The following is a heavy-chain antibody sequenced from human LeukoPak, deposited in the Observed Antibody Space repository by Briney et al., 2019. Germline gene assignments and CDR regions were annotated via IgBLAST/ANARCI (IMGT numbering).Heavy chain of an antibody. D-gene: IGHD3-22*01. V-gene: IGHV3-21*01. CDR1: GFTFSTHG. Sequence: GGSLRLSCAASGFTFSTHGMSWVRQAPGKGLEWVSFVSTSGTFMYYADSVKGRFTISRDDAKNSLYLQMNSLRVEDTAIYYCAKDFPHYYETSHGMDVWGQGTTVTV. J-gene: IGHJ6*02. CDR3: AKDFPHYYETSHGMDV. CDR2: VSTSGTFM.